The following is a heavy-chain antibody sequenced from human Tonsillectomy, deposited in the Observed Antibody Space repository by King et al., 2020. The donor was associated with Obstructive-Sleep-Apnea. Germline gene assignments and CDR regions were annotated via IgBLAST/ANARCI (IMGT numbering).Heavy chain of an antibody. CDR1: GFTFRSYA. CDR2: ISKDGSNK. CDR3: ARVLYRSTWYEYYYYGLDV. J-gene: IGHJ6*02. D-gene: IGHD6-13*01. V-gene: IGHV3-30*04. Sequence: VQLVESGGGVVQPGRSLRLSCAASGFTFRSYALHWVRQAPGKGLEWVAVISKDGSNKYYADSVKGRFTISRDNSKNTLYLQMNSLRAEDTAVYYCARVLYRSTWYEYYYYGLDVWGQGTTVTVSS.